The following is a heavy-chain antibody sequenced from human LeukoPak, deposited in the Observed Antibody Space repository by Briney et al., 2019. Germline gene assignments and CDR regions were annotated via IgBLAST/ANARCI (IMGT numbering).Heavy chain of an antibody. CDR3: ARDLPYDSSGYKGFDY. J-gene: IGHJ4*02. D-gene: IGHD3-22*01. V-gene: IGHV1-69*04. CDR2: ITPILGIA. CDR1: GGTFSSYA. Sequence: SVKVSCKASGGTFSSYAISWVRQAPGQGLEWMGRITPILGIANYAQKFQGRVTITADKSTSTAYMELSSLRSEDTAVYYCARDLPYDSSGYKGFDYWGQGTLVTVSS.